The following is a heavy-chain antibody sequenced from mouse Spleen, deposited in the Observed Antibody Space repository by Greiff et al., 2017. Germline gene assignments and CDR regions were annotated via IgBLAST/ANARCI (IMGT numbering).Heavy chain of an antibody. CDR3: TRTYYGSSWFAY. CDR1: GYTFTDYE. CDR2: IDPETGGT. J-gene: IGHJ3*01. V-gene: IGHV1-15*01. D-gene: IGHD1-1*01. Sequence: QVQLQQSGAELVRPGASVTLSCKASGYTFTDYEMHWVKQTPVHGLEWIGAIDPETGGTAYNQKFKGKATLTADKSTSTAYMELRSLTSEDSAVYYCTRTYYGSSWFAYWGQGTLVTVSA.